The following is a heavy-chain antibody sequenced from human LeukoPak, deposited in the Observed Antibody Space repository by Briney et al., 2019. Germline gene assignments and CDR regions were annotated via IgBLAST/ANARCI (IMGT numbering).Heavy chain of an antibody. CDR2: IIPIFGTA. CDR1: GGTFSSYS. D-gene: IGHD2-15*01. Sequence: SVKVSCKASGGTFSSYSISWVRQAPGQGLEWMGRIIPIFGTANYAQKFQGRVTTTTDESTSTAYMELSSLRSEDTAVYYCARGLMEGYCSGGSCYSPYFDYWGQGTLVTVSS. V-gene: IGHV1-69*05. CDR3: ARGLMEGYCSGGSCYSPYFDY. J-gene: IGHJ4*02.